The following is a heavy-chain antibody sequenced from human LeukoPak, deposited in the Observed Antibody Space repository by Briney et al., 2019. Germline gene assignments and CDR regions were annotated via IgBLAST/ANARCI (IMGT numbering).Heavy chain of an antibody. CDR3: ARDRSAAYYRDYFDY. CDR1: GDSFSTYY. CDR2: IYNSGNT. D-gene: IGHD3-22*01. Sequence: SETLSLTCTVSGDSFSTYYWSWIRQPAGKGLEWIGRIYNSGNTNYNPSLKSRVTMSVDTSKNRFSLKLTSVTAADTAVYYCARDRSAAYYRDYFDYWGQGTLVTVSS. V-gene: IGHV4-4*07. J-gene: IGHJ4*02.